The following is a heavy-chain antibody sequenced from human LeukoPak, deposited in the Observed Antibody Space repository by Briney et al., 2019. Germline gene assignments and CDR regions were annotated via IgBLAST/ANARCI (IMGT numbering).Heavy chain of an antibody. J-gene: IGHJ6*03. CDR2: ISYDGSNE. CDR3: AKGAKRLGYCSGGICYSNYDYYYMDV. V-gene: IGHV3-30*18. Sequence: PGGSLRLSCAASGFTFSYYGMHWVRQAPGKGLNWVAVISYDGSNEYYADSVKGRFTISRDNSKNTLYLQMNSLRAEDTAVYYCAKGAKRLGYCSGGICYSNYDYYYMDVWGKGTTVTISS. D-gene: IGHD2-15*01. CDR1: GFTFSYYG.